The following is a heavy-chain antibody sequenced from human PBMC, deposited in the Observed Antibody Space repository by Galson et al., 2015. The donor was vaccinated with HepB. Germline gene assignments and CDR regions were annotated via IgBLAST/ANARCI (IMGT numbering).Heavy chain of an antibody. CDR2: ISYDGSNK. V-gene: IGHV3-30-3*01. CDR3: ARDIGLDSSSWYLTLSGYYYFYGMDV. J-gene: IGHJ6*02. Sequence: SLRLSCAASGFTFSSYAMHWVRQAPGKGLEWVAVISYDGSNKYYADSVKGRFTISRDNSKNTLYLQMNSLRAEDTAVYYCARDIGLDSSSWYLTLSGYYYFYGMDVWGQGTTVTVSS. D-gene: IGHD6-13*01. CDR1: GFTFSSYA.